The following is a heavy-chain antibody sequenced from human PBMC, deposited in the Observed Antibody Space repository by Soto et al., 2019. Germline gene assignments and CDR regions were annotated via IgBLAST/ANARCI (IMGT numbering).Heavy chain of an antibody. Sequence: EVQLVESGGGLVQPGGSLRLSCAASGFTFSGSWMHWVRQAPGKGLVWVSRINGDGSSTSYADFVKGRFTISRDNAKNTVFLQMNGLRAEDTAVYDCARGIFGSGTANDYWGQGTLVTVSS. V-gene: IGHV3-74*01. CDR1: GFTFSGSW. CDR3: ARGIFGSGTANDY. J-gene: IGHJ4*02. CDR2: INGDGSST. D-gene: IGHD3-10*01.